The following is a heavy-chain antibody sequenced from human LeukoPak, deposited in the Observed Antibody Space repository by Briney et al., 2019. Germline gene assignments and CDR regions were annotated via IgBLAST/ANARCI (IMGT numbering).Heavy chain of an antibody. J-gene: IGHJ4*02. D-gene: IGHD5-18*01. Sequence: GGSLRLSCAASGFTFSSCAMTWVRQAPGKGLEWVSSLSGSGASTFYADSVKGRFTISRDNSENTLSLQMSSLRAEDTAVYFCAKYLGKYSYGYSGLDYWGQGTLVTVSS. CDR3: AKYLGKYSYGYSGLDY. V-gene: IGHV3-23*01. CDR1: GFTFSSCA. CDR2: LSGSGAST.